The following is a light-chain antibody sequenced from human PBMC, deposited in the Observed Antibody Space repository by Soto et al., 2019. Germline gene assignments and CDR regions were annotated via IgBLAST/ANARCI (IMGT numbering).Light chain of an antibody. J-gene: IGKJ2*01. V-gene: IGKV3-20*01. CDR1: QSVSSNY. CDR3: QHDGRSGYT. CDR2: GAS. Sequence: EIVLTQSPGTLSLSPGERATLSCRASQSVSSNYLAWYQQKPGQAPRLLIYGASSRATGIPDRFSGSGSGTDFTLTISRLEPEDVAVYYCQHDGRSGYTFGQGTTLEIK.